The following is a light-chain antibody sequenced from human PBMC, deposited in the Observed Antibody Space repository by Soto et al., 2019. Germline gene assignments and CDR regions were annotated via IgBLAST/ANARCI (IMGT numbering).Light chain of an antibody. V-gene: IGLV2-14*03. CDR3: SSYTSSGTYV. CDR1: SSDLGAYTY. J-gene: IGLJ1*01. CDR2: DVS. Sequence: QSALTQPASVSGSPGQSITVSCTGTSSDLGAYTYVSWYQQHPGKAPKLIIHDVSNRPSGVPNRFSGSKSGNSASLTISGLQAEDEADYYCSSYTSSGTYVFGSGTKLTVL.